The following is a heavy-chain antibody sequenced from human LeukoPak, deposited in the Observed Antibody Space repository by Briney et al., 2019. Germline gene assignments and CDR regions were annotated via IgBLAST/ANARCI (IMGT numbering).Heavy chain of an antibody. V-gene: IGHV4-4*07. Sequence: PSETLSLTCTVSGGSISNYQWTWIRQPAGKGLEWIGQIHTSGSTNYNPPLKSRVTVSIDTAENQVSLTMRSVTAADTALYYCARRDYSTGWSFDKWGQGTLVTVSS. D-gene: IGHD6-19*01. CDR2: IHTSGST. CDR3: ARRDYSTGWSFDK. J-gene: IGHJ4*02. CDR1: GGSISNYQ.